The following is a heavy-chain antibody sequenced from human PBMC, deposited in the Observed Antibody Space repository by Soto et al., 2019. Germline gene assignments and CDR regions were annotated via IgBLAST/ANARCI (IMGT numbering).Heavy chain of an antibody. CDR2: IRSDSSDV. D-gene: IGHD3-22*01. V-gene: IGHV3-48*02. Sequence: EVQLVESGGGLVQPGGSLRLSCAASGFTFSSYSMNWVRQAPGKGPEWVSFIRSDSSDVYYAVSVRGRFTISRDDAKNALYLQMNSLGDEDTAVYYCARVYYYDRSASAIFGYWGQGTLVTVSS. CDR3: ARVYYYDRSASAIFGY. CDR1: GFTFSSYS. J-gene: IGHJ4*02.